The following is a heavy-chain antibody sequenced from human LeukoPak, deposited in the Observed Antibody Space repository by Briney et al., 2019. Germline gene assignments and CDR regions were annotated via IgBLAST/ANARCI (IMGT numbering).Heavy chain of an antibody. V-gene: IGHV3-53*01. CDR1: GFTFSSYW. J-gene: IGHJ4*02. Sequence: GGSLRLSCAASGFTFSSYWMGWVRQAPGKGLEWVSFIYSAGSIYYSDSVKGRFTISIDNSKNTLYLQMNSLRAEDTAVYYCARRAGAYTHPYDYWGQGTLVTVSS. CDR2: IYSAGSI. CDR3: ARRAGAYTHPYDY. D-gene: IGHD3-16*01.